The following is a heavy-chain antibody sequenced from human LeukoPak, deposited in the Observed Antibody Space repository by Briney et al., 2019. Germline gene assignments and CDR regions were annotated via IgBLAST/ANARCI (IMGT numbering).Heavy chain of an antibody. CDR2: IYYSGST. J-gene: IGHJ5*02. V-gene: IGHV4-39*01. CDR3: ATISSGWYNWFDP. Sequence: PSEPLSLTCTVPGGSISSSSYYWGWIRQPPGKGMEWTGSIYYSGSTYYNPSLKSRVTISVDTSKNQFSLKLSSVTAADTAVYHCATISSGWYNWFDPWGQGTLVTASS. D-gene: IGHD6-19*01. CDR1: GGSISSSSYY.